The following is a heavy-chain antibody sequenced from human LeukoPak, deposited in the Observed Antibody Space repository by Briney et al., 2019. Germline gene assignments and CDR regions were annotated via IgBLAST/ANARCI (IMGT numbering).Heavy chain of an antibody. CDR1: GDSISSGGYY. Sequence: PSETLSLTCTVSGDSISSGGYYWSWIRQHPGKGLEWIGYIYYSGSTYYNPSLKSRVTISVDTSKNQFSLKLSSVTAADTAVYYCARVNRRIDAFDIWGQGTMVTVSS. V-gene: IGHV4-30-4*08. J-gene: IGHJ3*02. CDR2: IYYSGST. CDR3: ARVNRRIDAFDI. D-gene: IGHD1-14*01.